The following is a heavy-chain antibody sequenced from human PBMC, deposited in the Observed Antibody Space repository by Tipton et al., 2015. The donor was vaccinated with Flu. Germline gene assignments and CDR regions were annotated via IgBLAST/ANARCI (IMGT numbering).Heavy chain of an antibody. CDR2: IYSSGST. V-gene: IGHV4-4*07. CDR3: ANGPYSGDWYRFNY. CDR1: GYSLSSYY. Sequence: QLVQSGAEVKPSQTLSLTCTVSGYSLSSYYWSWIRQPAGKGLEWIGRIYSSGSTNYNPSLKSRVTMSVDTSRNQFSLRLTSVTAADTAVYYCANGPYSGDWYRFNYWGQGTLVTVSS. J-gene: IGHJ4*02. D-gene: IGHD6-19*01.